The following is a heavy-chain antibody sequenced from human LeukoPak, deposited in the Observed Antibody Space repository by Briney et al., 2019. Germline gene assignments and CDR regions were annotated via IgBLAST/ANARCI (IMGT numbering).Heavy chain of an antibody. Sequence: GGSLRLSCSASGFTFINYSMNWVRQAPGKALEWVSSISSSSSYIYYADSVKGRFTISRDNAKNSLYLQMNSLRAEDTAVYYCARAGIVGAQGFDYWGQGTLVTVSS. V-gene: IGHV3-21*01. CDR2: ISSSSSYI. CDR3: ARAGIVGAQGFDY. J-gene: IGHJ4*02. D-gene: IGHD1-26*01. CDR1: GFTFINYS.